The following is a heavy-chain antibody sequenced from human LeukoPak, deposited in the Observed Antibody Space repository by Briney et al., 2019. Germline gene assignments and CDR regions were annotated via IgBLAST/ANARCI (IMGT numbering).Heavy chain of an antibody. J-gene: IGHJ5*02. V-gene: IGHV3-23*01. CDR1: GFTFSSYA. D-gene: IGHD3-10*01. CDR2: ISGSGGST. CDR3: AKGRWFGELLPNWFDP. Sequence: GGSLRLSCAASGFTFSSYAMSWVRQAPGKGLEWVSAISGSGGSTYYADSVKGRFTISRDNSKNTLYLQMNSPRAEDTAVYYCAKGRWFGELLPNWFDPWGQGTLVTVSS.